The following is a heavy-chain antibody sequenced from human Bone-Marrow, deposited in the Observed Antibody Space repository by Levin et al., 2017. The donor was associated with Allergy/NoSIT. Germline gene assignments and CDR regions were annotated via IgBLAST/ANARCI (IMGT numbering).Heavy chain of an antibody. CDR1: GFTFSSYW. CDR2: INSDGSSR. V-gene: IGHV3-74*01. J-gene: IGHJ5*02. Sequence: GESLKISCAASGFTFSSYWMHWVRQAPGKGLVWVSRINSDGSSRSYADSVKGRFTISRDNAKNTLYLQMNSLRDEETAVYYCVRDRGGNRNYGWFDPWGQGTLVTVSS. D-gene: IGHD1-7*01. CDR3: VRDRGGNRNYGWFDP.